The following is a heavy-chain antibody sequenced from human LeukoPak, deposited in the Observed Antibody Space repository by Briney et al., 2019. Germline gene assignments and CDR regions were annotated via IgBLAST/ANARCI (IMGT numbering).Heavy chain of an antibody. J-gene: IGHJ3*02. CDR3: ARDQDVRGEAINALDI. CDR2: ISDHGSSK. D-gene: IGHD3-16*01. CDR1: GFTFSSYG. V-gene: IGHV3-30*03. Sequence: GGSLRLSCPASGFTFSSYGMHWVRQAPGKGLEWVAFISDHGSSKYYADSVKGRFTISRDNSKNTLSLQMNSLRIEDTAVYYCARDQDVRGEAINALDIWGQGTMVTVSS.